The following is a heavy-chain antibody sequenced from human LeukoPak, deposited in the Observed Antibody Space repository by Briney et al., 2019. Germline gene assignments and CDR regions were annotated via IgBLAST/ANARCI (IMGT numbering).Heavy chain of an antibody. D-gene: IGHD4-17*01. CDR2: IRRKANDGTT. V-gene: IGHV3-49*04. Sequence: GGSLRLSCTASGFNFGDYGLSWVRQAPGKGLEWIGFIRRKANDGTTEYAAPVKGRFTISRDDSKTIAYLQMNGLQTEDTALYYCTRADGDYDHRFFDYWGQGTQVIVSS. CDR1: GFNFGDYG. J-gene: IGHJ4*02. CDR3: TRADGDYDHRFFDY.